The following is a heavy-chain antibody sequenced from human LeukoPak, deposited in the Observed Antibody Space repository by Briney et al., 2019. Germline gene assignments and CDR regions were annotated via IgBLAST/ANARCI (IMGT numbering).Heavy chain of an antibody. CDR2: INTNSGGT. CDR3: ARGRVVPAATAYYYYMDV. D-gene: IGHD2-2*01. V-gene: IGHV1-2*02. J-gene: IGHJ6*03. Sequence: GASVKVSCTASGYTFTGYYMHWVRQAPGQGLEWMGWINTNSGGTNYAQTFQGRVTMTRDTSISTAYMELSRLRSDDTAVYYSARGRVVPAATAYYYYMDVWGKGTTVTVSS. CDR1: GYTFTGYY.